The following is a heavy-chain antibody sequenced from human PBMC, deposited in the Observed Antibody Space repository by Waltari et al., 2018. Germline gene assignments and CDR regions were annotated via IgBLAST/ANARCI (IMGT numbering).Heavy chain of an antibody. Sequence: QVQLQESGPGLVKPSQTLSLTCTVSGGSISSGSYYWSWIRQPAGKGLEWIGRIYTSGSTNYNPSLKSRVTISVDTSKNQFSLKLSSVTAADTAVYYCARSHRAMIVGADAFDIWGQGTMVTVSS. CDR2: IYTSGST. CDR1: GGSISSGSYY. V-gene: IGHV4-61*02. CDR3: ARSHRAMIVGADAFDI. D-gene: IGHD3-22*01. J-gene: IGHJ3*02.